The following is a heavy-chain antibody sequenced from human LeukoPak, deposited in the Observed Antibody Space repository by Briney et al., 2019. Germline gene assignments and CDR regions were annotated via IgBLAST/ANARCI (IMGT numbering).Heavy chain of an antibody. CDR3: ARRSDYTETVDY. CDR1: GGSMSSSSYY. CDR2: IDYSGST. V-gene: IGHV4-39*01. J-gene: IGHJ4*02. Sequence: PSETLSLTCTVSGGSMSSSSYYWGWIRQPPGKGLEWIGSIDYSGSTYYNPSLTSRVTISVDMSKNQISLKLSSVTAADTAVYYCARRSDYTETVDYWGQGTLVTVSS. D-gene: IGHD4-11*01.